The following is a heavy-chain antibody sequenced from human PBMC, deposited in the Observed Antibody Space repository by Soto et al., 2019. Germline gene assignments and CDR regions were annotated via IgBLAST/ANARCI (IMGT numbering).Heavy chain of an antibody. D-gene: IGHD1-26*01. Sequence: ASVKVSCKASGYTFTSYDINWVRQATGQGLEWMGWMNPNSGNTGYAQKFQGRVTMTRNTSISTAYMELSSLRSEDTAVYYCARRDSVGSCYYYYYGMDVWGQGTTVTVSS. V-gene: IGHV1-8*01. CDR3: ARRDSVGSCYYYYYGMDV. CDR2: MNPNSGNT. CDR1: GYTFTSYD. J-gene: IGHJ6*02.